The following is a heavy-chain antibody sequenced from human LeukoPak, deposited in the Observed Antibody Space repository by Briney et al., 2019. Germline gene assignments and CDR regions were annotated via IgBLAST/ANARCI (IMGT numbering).Heavy chain of an antibody. V-gene: IGHV3-30*02. D-gene: IGHD1-26*01. CDR3: ARRFITSGSYYYYYMDV. CDR2: IRYDGSNK. J-gene: IGHJ6*03. CDR1: GFTFSSYG. Sequence: PGGSLRLSCAASGFTFSSYGMHWVRQAPGKGLEWVAFIRYDGSNKYYADSVKGRLSISRDNAKNSLYLQMNSLRAEDTAVYYCARRFITSGSYYYYYMDVWGKGTTVTVSS.